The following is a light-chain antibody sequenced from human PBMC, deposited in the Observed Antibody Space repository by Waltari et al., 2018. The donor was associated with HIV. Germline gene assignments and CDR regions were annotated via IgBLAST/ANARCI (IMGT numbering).Light chain of an antibody. CDR1: QTISDF. CDR2: AAS. J-gene: IGKJ1*01. V-gene: IGKV1-39*01. CDR3: QQSYRSWT. Sequence: DIQMTQSPSSLSASVGDRVTITCRTSQTISDFFNWYQQKPGKAPKLLIYAASSLQSGVPSRFSGSGSGTDFTLTISSLQPEDFAIYYCQQSYRSWTFGQGTRWKSN.